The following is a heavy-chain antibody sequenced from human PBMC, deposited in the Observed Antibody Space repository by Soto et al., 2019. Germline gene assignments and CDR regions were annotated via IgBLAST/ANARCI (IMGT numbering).Heavy chain of an antibody. J-gene: IGHJ3*02. Sequence: GGSLRLSCAASGFTFSNAWMSWVRQAPGKGLEWVGRIKSKTDGGTTDYAAPVKGRFTISRDDAKHTLYLQMNRLKTEDTAVYYCATHHLNRIGIAVAGDAFYIWGQGTMVHVPS. CDR1: GFTFSNAW. CDR3: ATHHLNRIGIAVAGDAFYI. CDR2: IKSKTDGGTT. V-gene: IGHV3-15*01. D-gene: IGHD6-19*01.